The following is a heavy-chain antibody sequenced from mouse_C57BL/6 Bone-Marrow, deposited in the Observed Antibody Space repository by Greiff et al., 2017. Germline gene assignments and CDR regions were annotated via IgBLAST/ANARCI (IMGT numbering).Heavy chain of an antibody. CDR3: ARSYYYGSSPRYFDV. J-gene: IGHJ1*03. CDR1: GYTFTDYN. CDR2: INPNNGGT. D-gene: IGHD1-1*01. Sequence: VQLQQSGPELVKPGASVKIPCKASGYTFTDYNMDWVKQSPGKSLEWIGDINPNNGGTIYNQKFKGKATLTVDKSSSTAYMELRSLTSEDTAVYYGARSYYYGSSPRYFDVWGTGTTVTVSA. V-gene: IGHV1-18*01.